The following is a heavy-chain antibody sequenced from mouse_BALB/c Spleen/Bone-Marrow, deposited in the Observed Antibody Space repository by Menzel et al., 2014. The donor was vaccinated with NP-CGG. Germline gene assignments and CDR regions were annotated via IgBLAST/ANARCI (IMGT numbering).Heavy chain of an antibody. CDR2: ISPGNGYI. V-gene: IGHV1S53*03. CDR3: KRWDCDGDFDY. CDR1: GYTFPDHA. Sequence: QVQLQQSDTELVKPGASVKISCKASGYTFPDHAIHWVKQRPEQGLEWIGYISPGNGYIKYNEKFKGKATLTADKSSSTAYMQFNSLTSEDSAVYFCKRWDCDGDFDYWGQGTTLTVSS. J-gene: IGHJ2*01. D-gene: IGHD4-1*01.